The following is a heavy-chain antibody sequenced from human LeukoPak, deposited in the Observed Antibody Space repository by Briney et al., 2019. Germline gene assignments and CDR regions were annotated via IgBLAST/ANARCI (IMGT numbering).Heavy chain of an antibody. V-gene: IGHV4-34*01. CDR3: ARVPHITARPCDT. J-gene: IGHJ5*02. CDR1: RGSFTGYY. Sequence: PSQTLSLTSAVYRGSFTGYYWTFIPQTPGQEREWMGEISHTGLTGSNPSLKSRVTIFVHSSKKQFSLSMTSVTAADTGVYYCARVPHITARPCDTWGPGTLVTVSS. CDR2: ISHTGLT. D-gene: IGHD1-1*01.